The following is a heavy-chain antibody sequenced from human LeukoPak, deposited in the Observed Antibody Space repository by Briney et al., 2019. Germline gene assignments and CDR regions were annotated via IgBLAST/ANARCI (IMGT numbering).Heavy chain of an antibody. Sequence: PSETLSLTCTVSGGSISSGGYYWSWTRQHPGKGLEWIGYIYYSGSTYYNPSLKSRVTISVDTSKNQFSLKLSSVTAADTAVYYCARSPIDYDILTGSNFDYWGQGTLVTVSS. J-gene: IGHJ4*02. CDR2: IYYSGST. CDR1: GGSISSGGYY. D-gene: IGHD3-9*01. CDR3: ARSPIDYDILTGSNFDY. V-gene: IGHV4-31*03.